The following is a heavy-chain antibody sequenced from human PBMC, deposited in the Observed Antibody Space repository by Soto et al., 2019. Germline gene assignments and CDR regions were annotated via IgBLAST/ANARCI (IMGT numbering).Heavy chain of an antibody. CDR1: GFTFNNYA. CDR2: ISASGGGT. V-gene: IGHV3-23*01. J-gene: IGHJ5*02. D-gene: IGHD2-2*01. CDR3: AKSRTATTSCYGS. Sequence: GGSLRLSCAASGFTFNNYAMTWVRRAPGKGLEWVSSISASGGGTFYADSVKGRFIISRDSSKDTLYLQMSSLRVEDTAVYYCAKSRTATTSCYGSWGQGARVTVSS.